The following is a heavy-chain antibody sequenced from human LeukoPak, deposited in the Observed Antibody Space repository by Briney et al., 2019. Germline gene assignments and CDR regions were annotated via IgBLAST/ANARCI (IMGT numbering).Heavy chain of an antibody. CDR2: MNPNSGNT. CDR1: GYTLTSYD. V-gene: IGHV1-8*01. Sequence: ASVKVSCKASGYTLTSYDINWVRQATGQGREWMGWMNPNSGNTGYAQKFQGRVTMTRNTSISTAYMELSSLRSEDTAVYYCARDPGMTTDDYWGQGTLVTVSS. CDR3: ARDPGMTTDDY. D-gene: IGHD4-17*01. J-gene: IGHJ4*02.